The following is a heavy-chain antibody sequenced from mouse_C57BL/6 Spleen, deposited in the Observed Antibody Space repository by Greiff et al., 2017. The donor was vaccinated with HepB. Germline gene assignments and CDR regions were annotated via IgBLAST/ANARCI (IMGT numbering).Heavy chain of an antibody. CDR3: ARGPHYYAMDY. V-gene: IGHV5-17*01. Sequence: EVHLVESGGGLVKPGGSLKLSCAASGFTFSDYGMHWVRQAPEKGLEWVAYISSGSSTIYYADTVKGRFTISRENAKNTLFLQMTSLRSEDTAMYYCARGPHYYAMDYWGQGTSVTVSS. CDR1: GFTFSDYG. CDR2: ISSGSSTI. J-gene: IGHJ4*01.